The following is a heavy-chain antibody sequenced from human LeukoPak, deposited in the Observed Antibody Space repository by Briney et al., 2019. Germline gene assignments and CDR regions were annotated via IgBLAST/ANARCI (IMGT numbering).Heavy chain of an antibody. Sequence: GGSLRLSCAASGFTFSSYAMSWVRQAPGKGLEWVSGISMTGASTYYTDSVKGRFTISRDNSKKTLYLQMNSLRAEDTAVYYCAKDPFVFESGSYLIDYWGQGTLVTVSS. D-gene: IGHD1-26*01. CDR2: ISMTGAST. CDR1: GFTFSSYA. J-gene: IGHJ4*02. CDR3: AKDPFVFESGSYLIDY. V-gene: IGHV3-23*01.